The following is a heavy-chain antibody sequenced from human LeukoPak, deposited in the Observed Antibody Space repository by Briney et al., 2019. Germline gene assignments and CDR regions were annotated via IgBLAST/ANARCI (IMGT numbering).Heavy chain of an antibody. CDR3: ARAVTNYPYYYGMDV. Sequence: RASVKVSCTASGYTFTSYAMNWVRQAPGQGLEWMGWINTNTGNPTYAQGFTGRFVFSLDTSVSTAYLQISSLKAEDTAVYYCARAVTNYPYYYGMDVWGQGTTVTVSS. V-gene: IGHV7-4-1*02. J-gene: IGHJ6*02. D-gene: IGHD4/OR15-4a*01. CDR2: INTNTGNP. CDR1: GYTFTSYA.